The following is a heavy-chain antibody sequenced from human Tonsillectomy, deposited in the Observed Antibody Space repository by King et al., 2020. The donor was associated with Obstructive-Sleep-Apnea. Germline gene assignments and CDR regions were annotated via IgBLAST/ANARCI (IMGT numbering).Heavy chain of an antibody. J-gene: IGHJ3*02. V-gene: IGHV3-9*01. CDR1: GFTFDDYA. Sequence: VQLVESGGGLVQPGRSLRLSCAASGFTFDDYAMHWVRQAPGKGLEWVSGISWNSGSIGYADSVKGRFTISRDNAKNSLYLQMNSLRAEETALYYCATITMVRGVIITGAFDIWGQGTMVTVSS. CDR3: ATITMVRGVIITGAFDI. D-gene: IGHD3-10*01. CDR2: ISWNSGSI.